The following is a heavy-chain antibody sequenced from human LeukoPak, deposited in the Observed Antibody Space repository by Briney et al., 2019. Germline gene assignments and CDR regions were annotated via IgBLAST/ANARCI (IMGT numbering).Heavy chain of an antibody. CDR1: GYPFIGYY. V-gene: IGHV1-2*02. Sequence: ASVKVSCKASGYPFIGYYLHWVRQAPGQGLEWMGWINPNSGGTHYAQKLQGRVTMTTDTSTSTAYMELRSLRSDDTAVYYCARDRYCSGGSCYLANDFDYWGQGTLVTVSS. CDR2: INPNSGGT. J-gene: IGHJ4*02. CDR3: ARDRYCSGGSCYLANDFDY. D-gene: IGHD2-15*01.